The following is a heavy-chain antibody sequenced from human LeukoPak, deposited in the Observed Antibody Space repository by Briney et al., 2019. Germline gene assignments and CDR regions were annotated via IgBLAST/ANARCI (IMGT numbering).Heavy chain of an antibody. J-gene: IGHJ4*02. CDR2: IYTSGST. V-gene: IGHV4-61*02. Sequence: SQTLSLTCTVSGGSISSGSYYWSWIRQPAGKGLEWIGRIYTSGSTNYNPSLKSRVTISVDTSKNQFSLKLSSVIAADTAVYYCASGVLTNDFDYWGQGTLVTVSS. CDR1: GGSISSGSYY. D-gene: IGHD3-10*01. CDR3: ASGVLTNDFDY.